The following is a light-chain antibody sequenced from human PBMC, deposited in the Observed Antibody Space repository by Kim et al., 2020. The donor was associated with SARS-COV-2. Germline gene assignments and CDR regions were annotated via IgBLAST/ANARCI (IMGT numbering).Light chain of an antibody. Sequence: PGERATLSCRASQSLDTDLAWYPQRPGQAPRLLVYDASNRATGVPDRFSGSGSGTDFTLTISRLEPEDFSTYYCQQRNSWPPAVTFGGGTKVDIK. J-gene: IGKJ4*01. CDR2: DAS. CDR3: QQRNSWPPAVT. V-gene: IGKV3-11*01. CDR1: QSLDTD.